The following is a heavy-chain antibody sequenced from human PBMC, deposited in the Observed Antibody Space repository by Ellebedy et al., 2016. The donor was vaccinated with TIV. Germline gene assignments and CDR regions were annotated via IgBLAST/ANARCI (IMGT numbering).Heavy chain of an antibody. CDR2: ISSSSSTI. CDR1: GFTFSSYS. V-gene: IGHV3-48*01. CDR3: ARDSELAVAGTKYFQH. Sequence: GESLKISCAASGFTFSSYSMNWVRQAPGKGLEWVSYISSSSSTIYYADSVKGRFTISRDNAKNSLYLQMNSLRAEDTAVYYCARDSELAVAGTKYFQHWGQGTLVTVSS. J-gene: IGHJ1*01. D-gene: IGHD6-19*01.